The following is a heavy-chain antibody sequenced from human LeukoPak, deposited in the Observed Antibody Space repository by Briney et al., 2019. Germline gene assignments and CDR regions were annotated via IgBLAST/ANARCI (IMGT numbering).Heavy chain of an antibody. CDR2: ISSSSSYI. V-gene: IGHV3-21*01. J-gene: IGHJ3*02. CDR1: GFTFSSYS. CDR3: ARDRDHAFDI. Sequence: GGSLRLSCAASGFTFSSYSMSWVRQAPGKGLEWVSSISSSSSYIYYADSVKGRFTISRDNAKNSLFLQMNSLRDEDTGVYYCARDRDHAFDIWGQGTMVTVSS. D-gene: IGHD3-10*01.